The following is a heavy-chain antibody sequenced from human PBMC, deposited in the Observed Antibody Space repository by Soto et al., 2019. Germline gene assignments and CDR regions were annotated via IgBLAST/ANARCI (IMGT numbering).Heavy chain of an antibody. CDR1: GFTFSNYA. CDR3: ARGPSTVATWLDY. J-gene: IGHJ4*02. V-gene: IGHV3-64*02. Sequence: EVQLVESGEGLVQPGGSLRLSCAASGFTFSNYAMHWVRQAPGKGLEYVSAISDNGGTTYYADSVKGRFTISRDNSKNTLYIQMGSLRAEDMAVYYCARGPSTVATWLDYWGQVTLVTVSS. CDR2: ISDNGGTT. D-gene: IGHD4-17*01.